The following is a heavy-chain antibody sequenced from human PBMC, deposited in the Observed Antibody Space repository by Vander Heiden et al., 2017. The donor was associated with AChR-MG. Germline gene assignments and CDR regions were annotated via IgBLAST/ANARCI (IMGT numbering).Heavy chain of an antibody. J-gene: IGHJ6*02. CDR2: ISGSGGST. D-gene: IGHD3-3*01. V-gene: IGHV3-23*01. CDR1: GFTFSSYA. CDR3: AKDSTYYDFWSADSHYYYYGMDV. Sequence: EVQLLESGGGLVQPGGSLRLSCAASGFTFSSYALSWVRQAPGKGLGGVSAISGSGGSTNYADSVKGRFTISRDNSKNTLYLQMNSLRAEDTAVYYCAKDSTYYDFWSADSHYYYYGMDVWGQGTTVTVSS.